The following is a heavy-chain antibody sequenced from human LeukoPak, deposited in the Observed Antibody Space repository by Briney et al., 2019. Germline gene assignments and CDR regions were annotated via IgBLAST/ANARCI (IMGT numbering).Heavy chain of an antibody. J-gene: IGHJ4*02. V-gene: IGHV3-30*18. CDR3: AKDHASYCGGDCYSDH. Sequence: GGSLRLSCAASGFTFSNYDMHWVRQAPGKGLEWVAIISFDGSSKYYADSVKGRFTISRDNSKNTLYLQMNSLRAEDSAIYYCAKDHASYCGGDCYSDHWGQGTLVTVSS. CDR2: ISFDGSSK. D-gene: IGHD2-21*02. CDR1: GFTFSNYD.